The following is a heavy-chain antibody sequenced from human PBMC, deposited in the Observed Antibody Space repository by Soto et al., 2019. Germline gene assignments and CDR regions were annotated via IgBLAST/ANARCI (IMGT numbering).Heavy chain of an antibody. Sequence: SETLSLTCAVYGGSFSGYYWSWIRQPPGKGLEWIGEINHSGSTNYNPSLKSRVTISVDTSKNQFSLKLSSVTAADTAVYYCATNDFWSGYYTHWGQGTLVTVSS. CDR3: ATNDFWSGYYTH. D-gene: IGHD3-3*01. J-gene: IGHJ4*02. V-gene: IGHV4-34*01. CDR1: GGSFSGYY. CDR2: INHSGST.